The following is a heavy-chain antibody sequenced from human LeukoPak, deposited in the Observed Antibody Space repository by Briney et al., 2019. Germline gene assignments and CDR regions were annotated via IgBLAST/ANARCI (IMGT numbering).Heavy chain of an antibody. J-gene: IGHJ4*02. CDR2: IIPIFGTA. V-gene: IGHV1-69*01. CDR3: ADGSIGTPPDY. D-gene: IGHD3-3*02. Sequence: GSSVKVSCKASGDTFNNYAISWVRQAPGQGLEWMGGIIPIFGTANYAQNFQGRVTITADESTSTAYMELSSLRSEDTAVYYCADGSIGTPPDYWGQGTLVTVSS. CDR1: GDTFNNYA.